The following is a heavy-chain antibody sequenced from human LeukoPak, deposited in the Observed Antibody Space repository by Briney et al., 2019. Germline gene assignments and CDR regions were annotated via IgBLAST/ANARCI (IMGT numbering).Heavy chain of an antibody. J-gene: IGHJ3*01. CDR1: GFTFSNYQ. V-gene: IGHV3-48*03. CDR3: ARGILSGPPLDPFYF. CDR2: IAKTGTTF. Sequence: PGGSLRLSCVASGFTFSNYQMNWVRQAPGKGLEWVSYIAKTGTTFFYADSVKGRFTISRDNVKNFLYLQINSLRAEDTAVYYCARGILSGPPLDPFYFWGQGTMVTASS.